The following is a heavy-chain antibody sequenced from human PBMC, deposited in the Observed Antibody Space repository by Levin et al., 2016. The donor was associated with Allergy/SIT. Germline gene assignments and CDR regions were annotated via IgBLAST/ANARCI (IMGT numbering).Heavy chain of an antibody. J-gene: IGHJ3*02. CDR2: INSDGSST. CDR1: GFTFSSYW. Sequence: GGSLRLSCAASGFTFSSYWMHWVRQAPGKGLVWVSRINSDGSSTSYADSVKGRFTISRDNAENSVFLQMNSLRAEDTGVYYCATIGTMRPFDIWGQGTMVTVSS. CDR3: ATIGTMRPFDI. D-gene: IGHD2/OR15-2a*01. V-gene: IGHV3-74*01.